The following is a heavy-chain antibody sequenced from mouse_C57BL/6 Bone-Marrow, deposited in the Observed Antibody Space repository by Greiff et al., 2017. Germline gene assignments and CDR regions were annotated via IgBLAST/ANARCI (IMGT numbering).Heavy chain of an antibody. CDR3: ARHGGLRPRDY. CDR1: GFTFSSYG. Sequence: EVMLVESGGDLVKPGGSLKLSCAASGFTFSSYGMSWVRQTPDKRLEWVATISSGGSYTYSPDSVKGRFTISRDNAKNTLYLQMSSLKSEDTAMYYCARHGGLRPRDYWGQGTTLTVSS. J-gene: IGHJ2*01. D-gene: IGHD2-4*01. CDR2: ISSGGSYT. V-gene: IGHV5-6*01.